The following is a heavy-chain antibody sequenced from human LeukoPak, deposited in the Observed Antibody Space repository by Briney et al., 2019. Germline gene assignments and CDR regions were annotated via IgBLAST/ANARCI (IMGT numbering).Heavy chain of an antibody. CDR1: GFTFSSYL. Sequence: GGSLRLSCAASGFTFSSYLMSWVRQAPGKGLEWVANIKQDGSEKYYVDSVKGRFTISRDNAKNSLYLQMNSLRAEDTAVYYCARALDYYDSSGYPHNYYYYYYMDVWGKGTTVTVSS. CDR2: IKQDGSEK. V-gene: IGHV3-7*01. CDR3: ARALDYYDSSGYPHNYYYYYYMDV. D-gene: IGHD3-22*01. J-gene: IGHJ6*03.